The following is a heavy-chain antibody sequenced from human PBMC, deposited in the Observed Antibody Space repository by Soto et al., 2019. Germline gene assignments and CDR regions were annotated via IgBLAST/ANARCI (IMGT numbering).Heavy chain of an antibody. V-gene: IGHV4-34*01. CDR1: GGSFSGNY. Sequence: SETLSLTCAVYGGSFSGNYWTWIRQPPGKGLEWIAEINHSGSSNYNPSLRSRVTISIDTAKNQFSLRLNSVTAADTAVYYCARGSAPSRGVFGYWGEGTQVTVSS. D-gene: IGHD3-10*01. CDR2: INHSGSS. J-gene: IGHJ4*02. CDR3: ARGSAPSRGVFGY.